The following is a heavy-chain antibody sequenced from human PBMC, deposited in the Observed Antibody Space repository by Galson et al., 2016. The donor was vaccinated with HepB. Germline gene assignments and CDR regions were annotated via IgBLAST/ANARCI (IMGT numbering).Heavy chain of an antibody. CDR3: ARVVAAGARPPVAFQY. V-gene: IGHV3-30-3*01. J-gene: IGHJ4*02. CDR2: TSYDGANE. D-gene: IGHD6-25*01. Sequence: SLRLSCAASGFTLSNYAMNWVRQAPGTGLEWVSGTSYDGANENYADSLKGRATITRDDSKNTVYLQMDSLGGEDTAVYYWARVVAAGARPPVAFQYWGQGILVTVSS. CDR1: GFTLSNYA.